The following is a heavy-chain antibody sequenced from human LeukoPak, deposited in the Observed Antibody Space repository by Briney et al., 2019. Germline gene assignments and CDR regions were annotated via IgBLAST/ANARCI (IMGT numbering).Heavy chain of an antibody. V-gene: IGHV3-9*01. CDR3: AKAGVTGAFDI. J-gene: IGHJ3*02. CDR2: ISWNSGSI. D-gene: IGHD5-18*01. CDR1: GFTFDDYA. Sequence: GRSLRLSCAASGFTFDDYAMHWVRQAPGKGLEWVSGISWNSGSIGYADSVKGRFTISRDNAKNSLYLQMNSLRAEDTALYYCAKAGVTGAFDIWGQGTMVTVSS.